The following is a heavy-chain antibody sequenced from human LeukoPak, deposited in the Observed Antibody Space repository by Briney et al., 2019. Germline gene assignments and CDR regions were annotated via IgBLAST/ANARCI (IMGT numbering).Heavy chain of an antibody. CDR3: ARGAFGVVILFDY. J-gene: IGHJ4*02. Sequence: ASVKVSYKASGYTFTSYYMQWVRQAPGQGLEWMGIINPRGGSTSYAQKFQGRVTMTRDTSTSTVYMELSSLISEDTAVYYCARGAFGVVILFDYWGQGTLVTVSS. D-gene: IGHD3-3*01. CDR2: INPRGGST. V-gene: IGHV1-46*01. CDR1: GYTFTSYY.